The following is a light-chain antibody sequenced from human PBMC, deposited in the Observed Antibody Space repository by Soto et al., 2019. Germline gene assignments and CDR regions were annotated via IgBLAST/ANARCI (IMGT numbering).Light chain of an antibody. CDR2: RAS. CDR3: QQYNSYSVT. V-gene: IGKV1-5*03. CDR1: QSVSDW. Sequence: DIQMTQSPSTLSASVGDRVTITCRASQSVSDWLAWYQQKPGKAPNLLIYRASNLESGVPSRFSGSGSGTEFTLTISSLQPDDLATYYCQQYNSYSVTFGQGTKVEIK. J-gene: IGKJ1*01.